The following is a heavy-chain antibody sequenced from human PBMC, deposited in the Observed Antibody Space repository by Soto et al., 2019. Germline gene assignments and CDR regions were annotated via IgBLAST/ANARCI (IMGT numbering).Heavy chain of an antibody. J-gene: IGHJ4*02. CDR2: IGGSGANT. CDR3: ARTITGYFWAGAY. CDR1: GFTFNMYA. Sequence: GGSLRLSCAASGFTFNMYAMSWVRQAPGKGLEWVSGIGGSGANTYYADFVKGRSTISRDNSKNTLYLQMDSLRAEDTAIYYCARTITGYFWAGAYWGQGTLVTVSS. D-gene: IGHD1-1*01. V-gene: IGHV3-23*01.